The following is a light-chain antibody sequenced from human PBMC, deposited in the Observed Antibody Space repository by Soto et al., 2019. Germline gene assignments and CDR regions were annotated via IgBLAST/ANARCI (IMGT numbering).Light chain of an antibody. CDR2: GAS. CDR1: KSITANY. CDR3: QQYDSLPWT. Sequence: DIVLTQFPGTLSLSPGERATLSCRTSKSITANYLAWYQQKPGQAPRLLIYGASNRASGIPDRFSGSGSGTDFTLTITRLEPEDFAVYYCQQYDSLPWTFGRGTKVEIK. J-gene: IGKJ1*01. V-gene: IGKV3-20*01.